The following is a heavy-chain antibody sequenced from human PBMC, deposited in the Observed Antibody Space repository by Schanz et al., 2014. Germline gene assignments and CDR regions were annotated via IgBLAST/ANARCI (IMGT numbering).Heavy chain of an antibody. J-gene: IGHJ6*02. CDR1: GFTFSSYA. V-gene: IGHV3-7*01. Sequence: EVHLVESGGGLVQPGGSLRLSCAASGFTFSSYAMSWVRQPPGRGLEWVANIKRDGSEKNYLDSVKGRFTISRDNAKNSLFLQMNSLRAEDTAVYYCLAPDYGMDVWGQGTTVTVSS. CDR2: IKRDGSEK. CDR3: LAPDYGMDV.